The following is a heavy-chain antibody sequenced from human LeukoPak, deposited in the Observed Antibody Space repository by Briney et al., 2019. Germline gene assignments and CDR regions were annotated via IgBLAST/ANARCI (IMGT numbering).Heavy chain of an antibody. J-gene: IGHJ4*02. CDR3: ARAAGGGGNRFDY. V-gene: IGHV3-53*01. D-gene: IGHD4-23*01. CDR2: IYSGGST. CDR1: GFSVSDNY. Sequence: PGGSLRLSCAASGFSVSDNYMSCVRQAPGKGLERVSVIYSGGSTYYADSVKGRFSISRDNSKNTLYLQMNSLRAEDTAVYYCARAAGGGGNRFDYWGQGTLVTVSS.